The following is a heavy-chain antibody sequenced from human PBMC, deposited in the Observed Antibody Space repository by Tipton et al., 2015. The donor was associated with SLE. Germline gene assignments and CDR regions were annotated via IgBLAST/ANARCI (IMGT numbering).Heavy chain of an antibody. CDR1: GGSISSGSYY. Sequence: TLSLTCTVSGGSISSGSYYWSWIRQPAGKGLGWIGYIYTSGSTNYNPSLKSRVTISVDTSKNQFSLKLSSVTAADTAVYYCARDSANYLLDYWGQGTLVTVSS. V-gene: IGHV4-61*09. CDR2: IYTSGST. J-gene: IGHJ4*02. D-gene: IGHD1-7*01. CDR3: ARDSANYLLDY.